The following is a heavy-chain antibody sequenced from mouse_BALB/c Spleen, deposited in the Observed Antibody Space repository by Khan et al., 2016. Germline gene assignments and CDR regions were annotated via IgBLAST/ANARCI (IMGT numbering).Heavy chain of an antibody. J-gene: IGHJ3*01. D-gene: IGHD2-4*01. Sequence: QVQLQQSGAELVRPGASVKLSCKASGYTFTSYWINWMKQRPGQGLEWIGNTFPSDSYTNYNQKFRDKATLTVDNSSSTAYMQHSSPTSEDSAVYYCTRGESTMIRGFAYWGQGTLVTVSA. CDR2: TFPSDSYT. CDR3: TRGESTMIRGFAY. V-gene: IGHV1-69*02. CDR1: GYTFTSYW.